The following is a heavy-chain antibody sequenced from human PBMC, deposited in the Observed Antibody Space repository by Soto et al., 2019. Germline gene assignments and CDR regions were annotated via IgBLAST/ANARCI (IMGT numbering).Heavy chain of an antibody. CDR2: ISGSGGST. J-gene: IGHJ5*02. Sequence: GGSLRLSCAASGFTFSSYAMSWVRQAPGKGLEWVSAISGSGGSTYYADSVKGRFTISRDNSKNTLYLQMNSLRAEDTAVYYCAKEVSYYDFWSCYYTKNWFDPWGQGTLVTVAS. D-gene: IGHD3-3*01. CDR3: AKEVSYYDFWSCYYTKNWFDP. CDR1: GFTFSSYA. V-gene: IGHV3-23*01.